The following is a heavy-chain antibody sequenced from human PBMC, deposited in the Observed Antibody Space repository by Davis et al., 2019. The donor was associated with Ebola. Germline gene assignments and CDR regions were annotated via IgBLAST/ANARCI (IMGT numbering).Heavy chain of an antibody. CDR2: IYSGGST. CDR1: GFTVSSNY. CDR3: ARDRSFGVVIHDAFDI. D-gene: IGHD3-3*01. J-gene: IGHJ3*02. V-gene: IGHV3-53*01. Sequence: GESLKISCAASGFTVSSNYMSWVRQAPGKGLEWVSVIYSGGSTYYADSVKGRFTISRDNSKNTLYLQMNSLRAEDTAVYYCARDRSFGVVIHDAFDIWGQGTMVTVSS.